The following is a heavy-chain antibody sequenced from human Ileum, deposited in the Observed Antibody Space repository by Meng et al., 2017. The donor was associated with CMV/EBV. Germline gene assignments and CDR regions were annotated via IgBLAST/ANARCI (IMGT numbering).Heavy chain of an antibody. CDR3: AKDYGDYVY. CDR1: GFTISDYA. J-gene: IGHJ4*02. V-gene: IGHV3-23*01. D-gene: IGHD4-17*01. Sequence: SCAASGFTISDYAMAWVRQAPGKGLEWVSAITRSGGGTYYRDSVQGRFTVSKDNSKNTLYLQMNSLRAEDTAVYYCAKDYGDYVYWGQGTLVTVSS. CDR2: ITRSGGGT.